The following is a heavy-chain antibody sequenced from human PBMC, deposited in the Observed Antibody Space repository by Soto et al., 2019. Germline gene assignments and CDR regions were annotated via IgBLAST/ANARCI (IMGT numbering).Heavy chain of an antibody. Sequence: PGASVKVSCKVSGSRFSNYVISWVRQAPGHGLEWLGRIIPIFNSTKYAQSFQGRVTITADKSTSTASLELSSLRSEDTAVYYCARAFVVTAIQDYFDYWGQGTLVTVSS. CDR3: ARAFVVTAIQDYFDY. J-gene: IGHJ4*02. D-gene: IGHD2-21*02. CDR2: IIPIFNST. V-gene: IGHV1-69*06. CDR1: GSRFSNYV.